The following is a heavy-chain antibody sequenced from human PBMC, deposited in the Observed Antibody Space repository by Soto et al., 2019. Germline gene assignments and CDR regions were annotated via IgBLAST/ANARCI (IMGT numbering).Heavy chain of an antibody. CDR1: GFSLTNNKMG. V-gene: IGHV2-26*01. D-gene: IGHD3-10*01. CDR3: ARISGGSPYYYAMDV. J-gene: IGHJ6*02. Sequence: QVTLKESGPVLVKPTETLTLTCTVSGFSLTNNKMGVSWIRQPPGKALEWLANIFSSDEKSYSTSLKSRVTRSQDTSKGQVVLKVPNMDPVDTATYYCARISGGSPYYYAMDVWGQGTTVTVSS. CDR2: IFSSDEK.